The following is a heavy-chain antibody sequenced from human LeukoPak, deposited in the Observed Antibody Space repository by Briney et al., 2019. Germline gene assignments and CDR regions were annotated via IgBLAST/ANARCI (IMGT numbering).Heavy chain of an antibody. CDR1: GGFISSYY. V-gene: IGHV4-59*08. CDR2: IYYSGST. D-gene: IGHD3-22*01. Sequence: SETLSLTCTVSGGFISSYYWSWIRQPPGKGLEWIGHIYYSGSTNYNPSLKSRVTISVDTSKNQFSLKLSSVTAADTAVYYCAGFTMIDAFDIWGQGTMVTVSS. CDR3: AGFTMIDAFDI. J-gene: IGHJ3*02.